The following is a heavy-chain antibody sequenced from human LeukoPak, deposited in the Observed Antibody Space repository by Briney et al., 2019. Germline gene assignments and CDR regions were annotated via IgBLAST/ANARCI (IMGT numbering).Heavy chain of an antibody. CDR2: IYYSGST. V-gene: IGHV4-59*01. CDR3: ARYCGGDCYSGRHAFDI. Sequence: PSETLSLTCTVSGGPISTYYWSWMRQPPGKGLEWIGYIYYSGSTNYNPSLKSRVTISVDTSKNQFSLKLSSVTAADTAVYYCARYCGGDCYSGRHAFDIWGQGTMVTVSS. J-gene: IGHJ3*02. D-gene: IGHD2-21*02. CDR1: GGPISTYY.